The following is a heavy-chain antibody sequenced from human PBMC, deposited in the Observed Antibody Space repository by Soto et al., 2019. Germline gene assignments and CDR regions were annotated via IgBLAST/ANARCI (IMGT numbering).Heavy chain of an antibody. CDR2: ITNSSSTL. V-gene: IGHV3-48*01. CDR3: VRPTYYYDSSGPPAY. J-gene: IGHJ4*02. D-gene: IGHD3-22*01. CDR1: GFTFRTYA. Sequence: GGALRLSCAASGFTFRTYAMNGVRQAPWKGLEWVSNITNSSSTLFYTCFVEGRVTSSGDTAKTSPYLQMNSLRAEDTAVYYCVRPTYYYDSSGPPAYRGPGTLVTVSS.